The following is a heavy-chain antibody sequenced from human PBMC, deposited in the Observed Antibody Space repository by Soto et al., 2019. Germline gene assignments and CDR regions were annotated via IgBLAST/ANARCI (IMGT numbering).Heavy chain of an antibody. J-gene: IGHJ6*02. Sequence: QVQLVQSGAEVKKPGSSVKVSCKASGGTFSSYVISWVRQAPGQGLEWMGGIIPIFGTANYAQKFQGRVTITADKSTSTAYMELSSLRSEDTAVYYCARDRVYCSSTSCSTGYGMDVWGQGTTVTVSS. D-gene: IGHD2-2*02. CDR2: IIPIFGTA. CDR3: ARDRVYCSSTSCSTGYGMDV. V-gene: IGHV1-69*06. CDR1: GGTFSSYV.